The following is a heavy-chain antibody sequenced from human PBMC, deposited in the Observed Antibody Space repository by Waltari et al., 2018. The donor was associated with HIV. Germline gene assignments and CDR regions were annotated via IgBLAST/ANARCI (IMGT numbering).Heavy chain of an antibody. J-gene: IGHJ4*02. Sequence: QVQLPHSPSQIKKHGTSVTSPCTSSDTAVTGSVINWVRQAPGQGLEWIGLIDTKTGSPTYAQVFSGLLILSLDTSVTTSYLQIRGLKTNDTATYYGAEGYGAFDFDYWGQGTLITVSP. CDR3: AEGYGAFDFDY. CDR1: DTAVTGSV. CDR2: IDTKTGSP. V-gene: IGHV7-4-1*01. D-gene: IGHD2-15*01.